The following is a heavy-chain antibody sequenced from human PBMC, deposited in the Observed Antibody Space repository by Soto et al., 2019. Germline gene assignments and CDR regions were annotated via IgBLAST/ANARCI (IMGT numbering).Heavy chain of an antibody. CDR2: ISPYNAKT. CDR1: GYTCTSSG. CDR3: ALIARRGARDFDY. D-gene: IGHD1-26*01. J-gene: IGHJ4*02. Sequence: ASVKASCKASGYTCTSSGISWVRQAGGYGLVWMVSISPYNAKTNYSHRHQGRATLTTDTATSTAYMELRSLRSDATAVYFCALIARRGARDFDYWGQGTVVTVAS. V-gene: IGHV1-18*01.